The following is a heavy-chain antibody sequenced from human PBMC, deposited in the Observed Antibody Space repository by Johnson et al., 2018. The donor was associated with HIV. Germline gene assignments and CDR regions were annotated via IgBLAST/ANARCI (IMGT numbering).Heavy chain of an antibody. CDR3: ARFRSSNWFDAFDI. Sequence: EVQLVESGGGLVQPGRSLRLSCAASGFTFDDYAMHWVRQAPGKGLEWVSCISSGGITLYAYSVKGRFTIFRDNSKNTLDLQMNSLGAEDTAVYYCARFRSSNWFDAFDIWGQGTMVTVSA. CDR2: ISSGGIT. CDR1: GFTFDDYA. J-gene: IGHJ3*02. V-gene: IGHV3-9*01. D-gene: IGHD6-13*01.